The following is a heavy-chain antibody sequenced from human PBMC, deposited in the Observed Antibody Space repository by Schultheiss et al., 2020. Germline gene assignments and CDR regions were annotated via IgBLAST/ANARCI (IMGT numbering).Heavy chain of an antibody. CDR1: GFTFSSYW. CDR2: ISSSGNPI. D-gene: IGHD4-17*01. CDR3: ARGGTTVTTFLDY. J-gene: IGHJ4*02. V-gene: IGHV3-48*04. Sequence: GESLKISCAASGFTFSSYWMSWVRQAPGKGLEWVSYISSSGNPIYYADSVKGRFTISRDNAKNSLYLQMNSLRAEDTAVYYCARGGTTVTTFLDYWGQGTLVTVSS.